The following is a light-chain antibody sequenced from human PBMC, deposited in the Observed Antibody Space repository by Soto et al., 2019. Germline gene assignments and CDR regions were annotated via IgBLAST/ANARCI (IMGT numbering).Light chain of an antibody. Sequence: DIQMTQSPSSLSASVGDRVTITCRASQGISNYLAWYQQKPGKVPKLLIYAASTLRSGVPSRFSGSGSGTDFTLIISRLQPEDVATYYCQKYNSAPLTFGGGTKVEIK. V-gene: IGKV1-27*01. J-gene: IGKJ4*01. CDR2: AAS. CDR3: QKYNSAPLT. CDR1: QGISNY.